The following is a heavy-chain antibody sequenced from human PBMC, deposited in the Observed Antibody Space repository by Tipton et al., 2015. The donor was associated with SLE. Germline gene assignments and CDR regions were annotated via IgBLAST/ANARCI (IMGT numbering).Heavy chain of an antibody. J-gene: IGHJ4*02. CDR1: GGSVTNGGYY. CDR2: IFYNGDT. D-gene: IGHD1-1*01. Sequence: TLSLTCTVSGGSVTNGGYYWTWIRQHPGKGLEWIGYIFYNGDTYYNPSLKSRLTKSVDTSDNQFSLRLSSVTAADTAVYYCARGGKATTPFDFWGQGTLVTVSS. V-gene: IGHV4-31*03. CDR3: ARGGKATTPFDF.